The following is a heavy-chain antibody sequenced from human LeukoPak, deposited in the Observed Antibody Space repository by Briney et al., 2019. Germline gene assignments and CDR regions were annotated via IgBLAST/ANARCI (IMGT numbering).Heavy chain of an antibody. V-gene: IGHV1-2*02. CDR1: ANTFTGYF. D-gene: IGHD1-26*01. Sequence: ASVKVSCKASANTFTGYFFHWVRRAPGQGLEGIGWINPKSGGTKYAQQFQGRATMTRDTSISTDYMELSGLRSDDTAVYYCARDTTRDNWFDPWGQGTLVTVSS. CDR2: INPKSGGT. J-gene: IGHJ5*02. CDR3: ARDTTRDNWFDP.